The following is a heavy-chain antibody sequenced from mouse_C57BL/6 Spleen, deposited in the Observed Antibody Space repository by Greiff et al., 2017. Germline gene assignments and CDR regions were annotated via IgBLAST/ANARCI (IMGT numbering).Heavy chain of an antibody. CDR2: ISSGSSTS. CDR1: GFTFSDYG. J-gene: IGHJ4*01. Sequence: EVQGVESGGGLVKPGGSLKLSCAASGFTFSDYGMHWVRQAPEKGLEWVAYISSGSSTSYYADTVKGRFTISRDNDKNTLFLQMTSLRSEDTAMYYCARDLRHYYAMDYWGQGTSVTVSS. CDR3: ARDLRHYYAMDY. V-gene: IGHV5-17*01. D-gene: IGHD2-12*01.